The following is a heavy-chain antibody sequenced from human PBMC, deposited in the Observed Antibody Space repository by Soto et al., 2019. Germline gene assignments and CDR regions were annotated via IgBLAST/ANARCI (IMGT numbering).Heavy chain of an antibody. J-gene: IGHJ6*02. Sequence: PGGSLRLSCAASGFTFSSYSMNWVRQAPGKGLEWVSSISSSSSYIYYADSVKGRFAISRDNAKNSLYLQMNSLRAEDTAVYYCAREVVYCSGGSCYGGMDVGGQGTTVTVSS. CDR2: ISSSSSYI. CDR1: GFTFSSYS. D-gene: IGHD2-15*01. V-gene: IGHV3-21*01. CDR3: AREVVYCSGGSCYGGMDV.